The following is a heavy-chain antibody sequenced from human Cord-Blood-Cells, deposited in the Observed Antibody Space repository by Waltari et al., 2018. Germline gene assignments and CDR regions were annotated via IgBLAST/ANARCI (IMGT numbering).Heavy chain of an antibody. V-gene: IGHV4-39*01. J-gene: IGHJ5*02. CDR1: GGSIRSSSYY. Sequence: QLQLQESGPGLVTPSETLSLTCTVSGGSIRSSSYYWGWIRQPPGTGLEWIGSIYYSGSTYYNPSLKSRVTISVDTSKNQFSLKLSSVTAADTAVYYCAKIEEGPYYDILTGSNWFDPWGQGTLVTVSS. CDR3: AKIEEGPYYDILTGSNWFDP. D-gene: IGHD3-9*01. CDR2: IYYSGST.